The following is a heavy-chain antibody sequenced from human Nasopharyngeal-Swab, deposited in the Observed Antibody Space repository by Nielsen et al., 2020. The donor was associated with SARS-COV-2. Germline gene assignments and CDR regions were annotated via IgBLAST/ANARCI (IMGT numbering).Heavy chain of an antibody. D-gene: IGHD3-10*01. Sequence: TLSLTCAVYGGSFTNNYWNWVRQSPGKGLEWIGEISHDGTTNYKSSLKSRVVMSVDSSKSQFSLRLTSVTAADTAIYYCVRGYRTWSFPSSYYYYHMDVWGQGTTVTVSS. CDR1: GGSFTNNY. CDR2: ISHDGTT. V-gene: IGHV4-34*01. J-gene: IGHJ6*03. CDR3: VRGYRTWSFPSSYYYYHMDV.